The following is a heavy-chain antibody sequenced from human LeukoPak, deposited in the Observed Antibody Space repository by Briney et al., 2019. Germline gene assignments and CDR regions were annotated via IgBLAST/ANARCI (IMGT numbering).Heavy chain of an antibody. J-gene: IGHJ4*02. V-gene: IGHV1-2*02. CDR2: INPNSGGT. CDR3: ARSLFDILTPIDY. CDR1: GYTFTGYY. D-gene: IGHD3-9*01. Sequence: ASVKVSCKASGYTFTGYYMHWVRQAPGQGLEWMGWINPNSGGTSYAQKFQGRVTMTRDTSISTAYMELSRLRSDDTAVYYCARSLFDILTPIDYWGQGTLVTVSS.